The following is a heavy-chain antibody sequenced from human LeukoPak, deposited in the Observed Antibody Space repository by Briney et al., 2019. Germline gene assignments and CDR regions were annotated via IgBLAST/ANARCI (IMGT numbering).Heavy chain of an antibody. J-gene: IGHJ4*02. V-gene: IGHV4-59*01. CDR3: ARDIFGGARGY. CDR1: GGSISSYY. D-gene: IGHD3-3*01. CDR2: IYYSGST. Sequence: SETLSLTCTVSGGSISSYYWSWIRQPPGKGLEWIGYIYYSGSTNYNPSLKSRVTISVDTSKNQFSLKLSSVTAADTAVHYCARDIFGGARGYWGQGTLVTVSS.